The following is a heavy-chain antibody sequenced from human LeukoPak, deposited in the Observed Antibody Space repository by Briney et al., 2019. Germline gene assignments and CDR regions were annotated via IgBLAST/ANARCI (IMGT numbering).Heavy chain of an antibody. CDR3: ARVPHCSSTSCRYWFDY. V-gene: IGHV1-8*01. CDR2: MNPNSGNT. J-gene: IGHJ4*02. CDR1: GYTFTSYD. Sequence: GASVKVSCKASGYTFTSYDINWVRQATGQGLEWMGWMNPNSGNTGYAQKFQGRVTMTRNTSISTAYMELSSLRSEDTAVYYCARVPHCSSTSCRYWFDYWGQGTLVTVSS. D-gene: IGHD2-2*01.